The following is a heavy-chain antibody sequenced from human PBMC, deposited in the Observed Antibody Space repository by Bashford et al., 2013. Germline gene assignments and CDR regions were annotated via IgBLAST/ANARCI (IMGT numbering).Heavy chain of an antibody. J-gene: IGHJ5*01. CDR3: ARHRESSGYVDDS. Sequence: VRQAPGKGLEWVSSITGSGADYDADSVRGRFAISRDNSRSTLYLQMDSLRGDDTAVYYCARHRESSGYVDDSWGQGTLVTGLL. V-gene: IGHV3-69-1*02. CDR2: ITGSGAD. D-gene: IGHD3-22*01.